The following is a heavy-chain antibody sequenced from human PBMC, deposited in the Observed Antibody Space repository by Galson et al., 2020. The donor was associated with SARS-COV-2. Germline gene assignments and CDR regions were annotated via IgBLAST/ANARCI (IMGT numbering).Heavy chain of an antibody. J-gene: IGHJ4*02. CDR3: SRAMPTDLPDY. CDR1: GFTFGDYV. V-gene: IGHV3-49*03. CDR2: IRTKPYGMTT. Sequence: GESLKISCTVSGFTFGDYVISWFRQAPGKGLEFVGFIRTKPYGMTTHYAASVRGRFTISRDDSNSIAYLQMNSLTTGDTAVYYCSRAMPTDLPDYWGQGTLGTVTS. D-gene: IGHD3-3*01.